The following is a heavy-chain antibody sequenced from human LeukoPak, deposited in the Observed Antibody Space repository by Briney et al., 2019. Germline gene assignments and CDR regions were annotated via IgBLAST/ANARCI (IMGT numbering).Heavy chain of an antibody. CDR1: GYSFTSYW. J-gene: IGHJ5*02. CDR3: ARRGAYCSSTSCYFSNWFDP. V-gene: IGHV5-51*01. CDR2: IYPGDSDT. Sequence: GESLQISCKGSGYSFTSYWIGWVRQLPGKGLEWMGIIYPGDSDTRYSPSFQGQVTISADKSISTAYLQWSSLKASDTAMYYCARRGAYCSSTSCYFSNWFDPWGQGTLVTVSS. D-gene: IGHD2-2*01.